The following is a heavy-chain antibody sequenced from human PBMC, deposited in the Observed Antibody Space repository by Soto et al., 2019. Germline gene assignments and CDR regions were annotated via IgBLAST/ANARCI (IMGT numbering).Heavy chain of an antibody. CDR1: GVTFSSYW. D-gene: IGHD1-1*01. CDR2: INSDGSST. CDR3: ARGNPRNPRFFDY. Sequence: GGSLRLSCAASGVTFSSYWMHWVRQAPGKGLVWVSRINSDGSSTSYADSVKGRFTISRDNAKNALYLQMNSLRAEDTAVYYCARGNPRNPRFFDYWGQGTLVTVCS. J-gene: IGHJ4*02. V-gene: IGHV3-74*01.